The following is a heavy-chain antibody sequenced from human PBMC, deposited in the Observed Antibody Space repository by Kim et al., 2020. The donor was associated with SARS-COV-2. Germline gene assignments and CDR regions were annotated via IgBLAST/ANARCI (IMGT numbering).Heavy chain of an antibody. D-gene: IGHD7-27*01. V-gene: IGHV4-34*01. J-gene: IGHJ4*02. CDR2: INHSGST. Sequence: SETLSLTCAVYGGSFSGYYWSWIRQPPGKGLEWIGEINHSGSTNYNPYLKSRVTISVDTSKNQFSLKLSSVTAADTAVYYFATRLTGDSRWGQGTLVTVS. CDR1: GGSFSGYY. CDR3: ATRLTGDSR.